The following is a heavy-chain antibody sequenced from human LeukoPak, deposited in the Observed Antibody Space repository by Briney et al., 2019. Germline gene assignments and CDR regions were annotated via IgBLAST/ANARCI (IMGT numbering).Heavy chain of an antibody. CDR2: INSDGSIT. CDR1: GFTFSRNW. Sequence: GGSLRLSCAASGFTFSRNWMHWVRQAPGKGLVWVSRINSDGSITNYADSVKGGFTISRDNAKNTLYLQMSSLRAEDTAVYYCAKIDAYWGQGTLVTVSS. J-gene: IGHJ4*02. V-gene: IGHV3-74*01. CDR3: AKIDAY.